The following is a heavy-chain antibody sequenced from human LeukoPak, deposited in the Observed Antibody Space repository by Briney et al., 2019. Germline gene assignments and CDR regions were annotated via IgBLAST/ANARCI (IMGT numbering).Heavy chain of an antibody. CDR1: GFTFSSYG. D-gene: IGHD1-7*01. Sequence: GGSLRLSCAASGFTFSSYGMSWVRQAPGKGLEWVSAVSGIAGSTYYADSVKGRFAISGDNSKNTLYLQMNSLRAEDTAVYYCAVSFYYYYMDVWGKGTTVTVSS. J-gene: IGHJ6*03. CDR3: AVSFYYYYMDV. CDR2: VSGIAGST. V-gene: IGHV3-23*01.